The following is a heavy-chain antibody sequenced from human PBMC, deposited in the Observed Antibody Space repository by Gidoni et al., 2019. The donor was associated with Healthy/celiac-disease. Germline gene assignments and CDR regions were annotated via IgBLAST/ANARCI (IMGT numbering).Heavy chain of an antibody. V-gene: IGHV3-73*02. J-gene: IGHJ4*02. CDR1: GFTFSVSA. D-gene: IGHD6-13*01. CDR3: TSGIAAAGSFDY. CDR2: IRSKANSYAT. Sequence: EVQLVESGGGLVQPGGSLKLSSAASGFTFSVSAMHWVRQASGKGLEWVGRIRSKANSYATAYAASVKGRFTISRDDSKNTAYLQMNSLKTEDTAVYYCTSGIAAAGSFDYWGQGTLVTVSS.